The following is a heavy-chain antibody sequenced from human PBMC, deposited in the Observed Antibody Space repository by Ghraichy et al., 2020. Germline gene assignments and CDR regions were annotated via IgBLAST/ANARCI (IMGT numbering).Heavy chain of an antibody. Sequence: GGSLRLSCAASGFTFSDHYMDWVRQAPGKGLEWVGRTRNKANSYTTEYAASVKGRFTISRDDSKNSLYLQMNSLKTEDTAVYYRARAKGKAAAGYWGQGTLVTVAS. J-gene: IGHJ4*02. CDR1: GFTFSDHY. D-gene: IGHD6-13*01. CDR3: ARAKGKAAAGY. V-gene: IGHV3-72*01. CDR2: TRNKANSYTT.